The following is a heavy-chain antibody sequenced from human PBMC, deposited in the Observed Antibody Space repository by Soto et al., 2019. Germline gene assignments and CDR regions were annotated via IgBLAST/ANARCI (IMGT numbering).Heavy chain of an antibody. J-gene: IGHJ4*02. Sequence: QVQLVESGGGVVQPGRSLRLSCAASGFTFSSYGMHWVRQAPGKGLEWVAVISYDGSNKYYADSVKGRFTISRDNSKNTLYLQMNSLRAEDTAVYYCAKDPRYYYDSSGFGEDYWGQGTLVTVSS. CDR2: ISYDGSNK. V-gene: IGHV3-30*18. D-gene: IGHD3-22*01. CDR1: GFTFSSYG. CDR3: AKDPRYYYDSSGFGEDY.